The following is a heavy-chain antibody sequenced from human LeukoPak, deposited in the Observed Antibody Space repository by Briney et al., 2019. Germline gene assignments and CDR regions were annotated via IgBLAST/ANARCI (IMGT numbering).Heavy chain of an antibody. J-gene: IGHJ1*01. CDR3: ALTAKLAEYFQH. D-gene: IGHD2-15*01. V-gene: IGHV1-2*02. Sequence: ASGKVSCKASGYTFTGYYMHWVRQAPGQGLEWMGWITPNSGGTNYAHKFQGRVTMTRDTSISTAYMELSSLRSDDTAVYYCALTAKLAEYFQHWGQGTLVTVSS. CDR2: ITPNSGGT. CDR1: GYTFTGYY.